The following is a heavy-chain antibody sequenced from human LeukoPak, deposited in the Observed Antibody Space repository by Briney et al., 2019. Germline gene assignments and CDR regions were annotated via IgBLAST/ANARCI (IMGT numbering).Heavy chain of an antibody. CDR2: IHYSGST. D-gene: IGHD1-1*01. J-gene: IGHJ4*02. V-gene: IGHV4-59*01. CDR1: GDSTIGYY. Sequence: SETLSLTCTVSGDSTIGYYWSWIRQPPGKGLEWIGYIHYSGSTNYNPSLKSRVTISIDTSRSHFSLRLNSATAADTAVYYCARGERLGPDFWGQGTLVTVSS. CDR3: ARGERLGPDF.